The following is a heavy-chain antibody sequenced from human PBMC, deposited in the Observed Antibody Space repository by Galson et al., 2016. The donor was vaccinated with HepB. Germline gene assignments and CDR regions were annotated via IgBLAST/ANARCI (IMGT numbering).Heavy chain of an antibody. J-gene: IGHJ4*02. D-gene: IGHD6-19*01. Sequence: SLRLSCAASGFTFANYGMHWVRQAPGKGLEWLAIISYDGSKQYYGDSMRGRITISRDNSNNTLFLEMNSMRRDDTAIYFCAKDGQWLVRRPFDYWGQGAPVTVAS. CDR1: GFTFANYG. CDR2: ISYDGSKQ. CDR3: AKDGQWLVRRPFDY. V-gene: IGHV3-30*18.